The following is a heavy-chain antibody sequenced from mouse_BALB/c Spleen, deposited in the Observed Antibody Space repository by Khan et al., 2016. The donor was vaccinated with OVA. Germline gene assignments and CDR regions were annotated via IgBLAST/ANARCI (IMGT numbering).Heavy chain of an antibody. CDR2: ISYSGNT. Sequence: EVQLKESGPDLVKPSQSLSLTCTVTGYSITSEYTWNWIRQFPGNKLEWMGFISYSGNTRYNPSLKSRISITRDTSKNQFFLQLNSVTSEDTATYFCARKDYYDYDPFPYWGQGTLVTVSA. V-gene: IGHV3-2*02. CDR1: GYSITSEYT. D-gene: IGHD2-4*01. CDR3: ARKDYYDYDPFPY. J-gene: IGHJ3*01.